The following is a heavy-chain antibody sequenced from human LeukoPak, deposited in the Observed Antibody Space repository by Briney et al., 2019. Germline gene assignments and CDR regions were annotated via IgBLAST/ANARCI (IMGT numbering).Heavy chain of an antibody. Sequence: GGSLRLSCAASGFTFSSYSMNWVRQAPGKGLEWVSSISSSSYIYYADSVKGRFTSSRGNAKNSLYPQMNSLRAEDTAVYYCARDYYDSSGYSRGLGNWGQGTLVTVSS. CDR1: GFTFSSYS. J-gene: IGHJ4*02. CDR3: ARDYYDSSGYSRGLGN. D-gene: IGHD3-22*01. V-gene: IGHV3-21*01. CDR2: ISSSSYI.